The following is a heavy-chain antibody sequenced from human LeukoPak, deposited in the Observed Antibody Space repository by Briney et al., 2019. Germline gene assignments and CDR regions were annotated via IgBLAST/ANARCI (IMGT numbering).Heavy chain of an antibody. V-gene: IGHV4-39*01. CDR3: GRLPGGD. D-gene: IGHD1-26*01. J-gene: IGHJ4*02. CDR2: KYYSGST. CDR1: GGSISSSSYY. Sequence: PSETLSLTCTVSGGSISSSSYYWGWIRQPPGKGLEWIGSKYYSGSTYYNPSLKSRVTISVDTSKNQFSLKLSSVTAADTAVYYCGRLPGGDWGQGTLVAVSS.